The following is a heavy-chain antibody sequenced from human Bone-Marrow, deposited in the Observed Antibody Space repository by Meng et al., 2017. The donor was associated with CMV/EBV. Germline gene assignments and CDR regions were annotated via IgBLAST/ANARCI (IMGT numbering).Heavy chain of an antibody. CDR3: ARYCSSTSCYDY. CDR2: INPNSGGT. V-gene: IGHV1-2*02. J-gene: IGHJ4*02. D-gene: IGHD2-2*01. CDR1: GYTFTSYD. Sequence: ASVKVSCKPSGYTFTSYDINWVRQATGQGLEWMGWINPNSGGTNYAQKFQGRVTMTRDTSISTAYMELSRLRSDDTAVYYCARYCSSTSCYDYWGQGTLVTVSS.